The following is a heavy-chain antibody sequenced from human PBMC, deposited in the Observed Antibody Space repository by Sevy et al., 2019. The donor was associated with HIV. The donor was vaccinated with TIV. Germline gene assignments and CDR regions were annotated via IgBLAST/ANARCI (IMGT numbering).Heavy chain of an antibody. CDR1: GFTFSDYY. Sequence: GGSLRLSCAASGFTFSDYYMSWIRQAPGKGLEWVSYISSSGSTLYYADSVKGRFTISRDNAKNSLYLQMNSLRAEDTAVYYCARAGYSYASDRFDPWGQGTLVTVSS. J-gene: IGHJ5*02. D-gene: IGHD5-18*01. CDR2: ISSSGSTL. CDR3: ARAGYSYASDRFDP. V-gene: IGHV3-11*01.